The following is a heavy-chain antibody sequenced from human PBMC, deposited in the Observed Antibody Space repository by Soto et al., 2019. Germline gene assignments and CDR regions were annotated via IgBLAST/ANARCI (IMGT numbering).Heavy chain of an antibody. CDR1: GGSISSGGYY. CDR3: ARGGAAGALFLLNWFDP. J-gene: IGHJ5*02. V-gene: IGHV4-31*03. D-gene: IGHD3-3*01. Sequence: SETLSLTCTVSGGSISSGGYYWSWIRQHPGKGLEWIGYIYYSGSTYYNPSLKSRVTISVDTSKNQFSLKLSSVTAADTAVYYCARGGAAGALFLLNWFDPWGQGPLVTVSS. CDR2: IYYSGST.